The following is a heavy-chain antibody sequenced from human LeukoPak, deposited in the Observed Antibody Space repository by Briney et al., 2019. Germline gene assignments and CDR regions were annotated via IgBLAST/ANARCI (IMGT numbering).Heavy chain of an antibody. D-gene: IGHD6-6*01. V-gene: IGHV1-8*01. CDR2: MNPNSGNT. CDR1: GYTFTSYD. J-gene: IGHJ5*02. Sequence: ASVKVSCKASGYTFTSYDINWVRQATGQGLEWMGWMNPNSGNTGYAQKFQGRVTMTRNTSISTAYMELSSLRSEDTAVYYCAREMRSIPNWFDPWGQGTLVTVSS. CDR3: AREMRSIPNWFDP.